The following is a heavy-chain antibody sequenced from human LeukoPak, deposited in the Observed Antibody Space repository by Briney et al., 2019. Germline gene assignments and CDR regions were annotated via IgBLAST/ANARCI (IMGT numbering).Heavy chain of an antibody. Sequence: ASVKVSCKASGYTFTSYGISWVRQAPGQGLEWMGWISAYNGNTNYAQKLQGRVTMTTDTSTSTAYMELRSLRSDDTAVYYCARSSLVVTALNYFDYWGQGTLVTVSS. J-gene: IGHJ4*02. CDR2: ISAYNGNT. V-gene: IGHV1-18*01. CDR1: GYTFTSYG. CDR3: ARSSLVVTALNYFDY. D-gene: IGHD2-21*02.